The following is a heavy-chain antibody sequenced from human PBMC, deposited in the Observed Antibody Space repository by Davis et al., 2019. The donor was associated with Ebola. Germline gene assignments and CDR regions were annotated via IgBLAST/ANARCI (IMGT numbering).Heavy chain of an antibody. Sequence: GESLKISCAASGFTFSSYAMSWVRQAPGKGLEWVSAISGSGGSTYYADSVKGRFTISRDNSKNTLYLQMNSLRAEDTAVYYCAKGGGVLRIHYYYHYGMDVWGQGTTVTVSS. CDR1: GFTFSSYA. CDR3: AKGGGVLRIHYYYHYGMDV. CDR2: ISGSGGST. D-gene: IGHD2-8*02. J-gene: IGHJ6*02. V-gene: IGHV3-23*01.